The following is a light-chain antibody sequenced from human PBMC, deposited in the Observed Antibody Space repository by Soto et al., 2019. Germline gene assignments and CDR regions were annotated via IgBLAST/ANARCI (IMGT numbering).Light chain of an antibody. CDR1: QSININ. V-gene: IGKV3-15*01. CDR2: GAS. CDR3: QQYDNWPIT. Sequence: IVLTQSPATLSVSPRQRATLSCRASQSININLAWYQQKPGQAPRLLIYGASTRATGLPARFSGSGSGTEFTLIISSLQSEDSAVYYCQQYDNWPITFGQGTRLEIK. J-gene: IGKJ5*01.